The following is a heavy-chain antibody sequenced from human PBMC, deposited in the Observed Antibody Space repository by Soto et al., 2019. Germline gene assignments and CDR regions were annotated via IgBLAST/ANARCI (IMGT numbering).Heavy chain of an antibody. CDR1: GFTVSSNY. CDR2: IFSGGST. J-gene: IGHJ4*02. D-gene: IGHD5-18*01. CDR3: ARGASASSYRSPTFDY. V-gene: IGHV3-66*01. Sequence: DVQLVESGGGLVHPGGSLRLSCAASGFTVSSNYMTWVRQAPGKGLEWVSIIFSGGSTYYADSVRGRFTISRDNSKNTLYLQMNNLRTEDMAMYYCARGASASSYRSPTFDYWGQGTLVTVSS.